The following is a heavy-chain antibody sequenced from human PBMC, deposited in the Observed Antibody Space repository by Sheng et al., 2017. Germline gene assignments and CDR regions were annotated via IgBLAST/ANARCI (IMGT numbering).Heavy chain of an antibody. CDR1: GFTFSSYG. D-gene: IGHD3-22*01. J-gene: IGHJ4*02. Sequence: EVQLVESGGGLVQPGGTLRLSCAASGFTFSSYGMSWVRQAPGKGLEWVSAISGSGGSTYYADSVKGRFTISRDNSKNTLYLQMNSLRAEDTAVYYCAKGEYYYDSSGLGYWGQGTLVTVSS. CDR3: AKGEYYYDSSGLGY. V-gene: IGHV3-23*04. CDR2: ISGSGGST.